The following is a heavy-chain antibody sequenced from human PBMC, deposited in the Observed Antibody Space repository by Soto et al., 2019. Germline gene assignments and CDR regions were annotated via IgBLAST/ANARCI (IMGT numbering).Heavy chain of an antibody. CDR3: AKDAFGVVTHLDD. CDR1: GYTFTSYY. D-gene: IGHD3-3*01. CDR2: INPSGGST. Sequence: GASVKVSCKASGYTFTSYYMHWVRQAPGQGLEWMGIINPSGGSTSYAQKFQGRVTMTRDTSTSTVYMELSSLRSEDTAVYYCAKDAFGVVTHLDDWGQGTLVTVSS. J-gene: IGHJ4*02. V-gene: IGHV1-46*01.